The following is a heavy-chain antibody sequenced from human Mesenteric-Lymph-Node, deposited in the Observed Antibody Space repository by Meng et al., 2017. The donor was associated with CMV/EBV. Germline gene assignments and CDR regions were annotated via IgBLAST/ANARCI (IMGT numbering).Heavy chain of an antibody. CDR2: IVVGSGNT. CDR1: GFTFTSSA. Sequence: SVKVSCKASGFTFTSSAVQWVRQARGQRLEWIGWIVVGSGNTNYAQKFQERVTITRDMSTSTAYMELSSLRSEDTAVYYCTTEFLFSLQYYWGQGTLVTVSS. D-gene: IGHD5-24*01. CDR3: TTEFLFSLQYY. J-gene: IGHJ4*02. V-gene: IGHV1-58*01.